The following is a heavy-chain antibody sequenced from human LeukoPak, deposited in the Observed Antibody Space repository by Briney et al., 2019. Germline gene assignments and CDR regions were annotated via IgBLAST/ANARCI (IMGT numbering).Heavy chain of an antibody. V-gene: IGHV3-21*01. D-gene: IGHD3-9*01. J-gene: IGHJ5*02. CDR2: ISGSSSYI. CDR1: GFTFSSYS. CDR3: ARGYDILTGYYMPGA. Sequence: GGSLRLSCAASGFTFSSYSMNWVRQAPGKGLEWVSSISGSSSYIYYADSVKGRFTISRDNAKNSLYLQMNSLRAEDTAVYYCARGYDILTGYYMPGAWGQGTLVTVSS.